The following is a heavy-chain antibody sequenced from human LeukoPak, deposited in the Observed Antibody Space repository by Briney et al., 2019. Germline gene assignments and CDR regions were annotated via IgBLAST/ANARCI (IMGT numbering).Heavy chain of an antibody. Sequence: GRSLRLSCAASGFTFSSYGMHWVRQAPGKGLEWVAVISYDGSNKYYADSVKGRFTISRDNSKNTLYLQMNSLRAEDTAVYYCAKSGPTAHYFDYWGQGTLVTVSS. CDR2: ISYDGSNK. J-gene: IGHJ4*02. D-gene: IGHD4-17*01. CDR1: GFTFSSYG. V-gene: IGHV3-30*18. CDR3: AKSGPTAHYFDY.